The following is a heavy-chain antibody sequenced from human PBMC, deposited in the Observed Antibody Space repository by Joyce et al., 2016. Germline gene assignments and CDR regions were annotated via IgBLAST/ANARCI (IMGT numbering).Heavy chain of an antibody. J-gene: IGHJ4*02. V-gene: IGHV1-2*02. CDR3: ARRSLPNGGFDY. CDR1: GFTFTGYY. Sequence: QVQLVQSGTEVKKPGASVKVSCKASGFTFTGYYMQWVRPAPGQRLEMIGWIKIETGDTHDTQTFQGRDTMTRDKSNNTAYMEVTRLRSNETAVDDCARRSLPNGGFDYWGLGTLVTVSS. D-gene: IGHD1-26*01. CDR2: IKIETGDT.